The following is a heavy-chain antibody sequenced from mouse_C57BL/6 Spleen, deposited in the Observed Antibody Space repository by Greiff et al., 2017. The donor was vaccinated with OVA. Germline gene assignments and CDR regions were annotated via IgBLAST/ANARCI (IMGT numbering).Heavy chain of an antibody. Sequence: VQLQQSGAELVKPGASVKLSCKASGYTFTSYWMHWVKQRPGQGLEWIGMIHPNSGSTHYNEKFKSKATLTVDKSSSTAYMQLSSLTSEDSAVYYCARTSYYGNYDWYFDVWGTGTTVTVSS. CDR3: ARTSYYGNYDWYFDV. J-gene: IGHJ1*03. V-gene: IGHV1-64*01. D-gene: IGHD2-1*01. CDR2: IHPNSGST. CDR1: GYTFTSYW.